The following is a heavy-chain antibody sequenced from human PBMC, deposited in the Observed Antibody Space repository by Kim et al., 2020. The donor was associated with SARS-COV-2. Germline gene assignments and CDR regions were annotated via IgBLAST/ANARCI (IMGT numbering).Heavy chain of an antibody. Sequence: NPSLNSRVTISVDTSKNQFSLKLSSVTAADTAVYYCARTILRYSSGWYYPWGQGTLVTVSS. CDR3: ARTILRYSSGWYYP. V-gene: IGHV4-34*01. D-gene: IGHD6-19*01. J-gene: IGHJ5*02.